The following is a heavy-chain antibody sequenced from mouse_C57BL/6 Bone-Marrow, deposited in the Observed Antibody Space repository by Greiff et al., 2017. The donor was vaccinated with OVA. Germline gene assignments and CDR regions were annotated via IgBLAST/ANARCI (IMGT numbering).Heavy chain of an antibody. CDR2: IYPGSGNT. CDR3: ARDYGSRGYAMDY. D-gene: IGHD1-1*01. V-gene: IGHV1-66*01. J-gene: IGHJ4*01. CDR1: GYSFTSYY. Sequence: VKLMESGPELVKPGASVKISCKASGYSFTSYYIHWVKQRPGQGLEWIGWIYPGSGNTKYNEKFKGKATLTADTSSSTAYMQLSSLTSEDSAVYYCARDYGSRGYAMDYWGQGTSVTVSS.